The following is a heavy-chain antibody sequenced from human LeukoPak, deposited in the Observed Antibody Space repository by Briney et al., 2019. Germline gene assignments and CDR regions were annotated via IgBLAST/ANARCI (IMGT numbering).Heavy chain of an antibody. CDR2: ISWNSGSI. CDR1: GFTFDDYA. Sequence: GGSLRLPCAASGFTFDDYAMHWVRQAPGKGLEWVSGISWNSGSIGYADSVKGRFTISRDNAKNSLYLQMNSLRAEDTALYYCASSATGGAGNYYYYYGMDVWGQGTTVTVSS. D-gene: IGHD3-10*01. J-gene: IGHJ6*02. V-gene: IGHV3-9*01. CDR3: ASSATGGAGNYYYYYGMDV.